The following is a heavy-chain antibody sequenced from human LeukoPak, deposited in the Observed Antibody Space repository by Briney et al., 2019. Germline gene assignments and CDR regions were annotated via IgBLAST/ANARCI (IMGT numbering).Heavy chain of an antibody. Sequence: SETLSLTCTVSGGSISSYYWSWIRQPPGKGLEWIGYIYYSGSTNYNPSLKSRVTISVDTSKNQFPLKLSSVTAADTAVYYCARRAVAATYYYYGMDVWGQGTTVTVSS. CDR1: GGSISSYY. CDR2: IYYSGST. J-gene: IGHJ6*02. CDR3: ARRAVAATYYYYGMDV. D-gene: IGHD2-15*01. V-gene: IGHV4-59*08.